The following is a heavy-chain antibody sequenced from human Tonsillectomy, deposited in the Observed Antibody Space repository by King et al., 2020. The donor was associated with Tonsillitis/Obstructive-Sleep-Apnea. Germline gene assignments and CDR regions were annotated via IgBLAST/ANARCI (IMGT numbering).Heavy chain of an antibody. Sequence: VQLVESGGGLLQPGGSLRLSCAASGFTFSSYEMNWVRQAPGKGLEWVSYISSSGSTIYYADSVKGRFTISRENAKNSLYLQMNSLRAEDTAVYYCERDLGVQLWADDYWGQGPLVTVSS. CDR3: ERDLGVQLWADDY. CDR1: GFTFSSYE. J-gene: IGHJ4*02. CDR2: ISSSGSTI. V-gene: IGHV3-48*03. D-gene: IGHD5-18*01.